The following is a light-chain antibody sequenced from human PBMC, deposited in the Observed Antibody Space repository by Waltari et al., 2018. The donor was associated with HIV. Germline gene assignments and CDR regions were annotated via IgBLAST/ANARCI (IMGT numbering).Light chain of an antibody. CDR1: SSAVGGYNS. Sequence: QSALIQPPSASASPGQSVTISCTGTSSAVGGYNSVSWYQQHPGKAPKLMIYEVSKWPSGVPDRFSGSKSGNTASLTVSGLQAEDEAEYYCSSYAGNHNHVFGSGTKLTVL. V-gene: IGLV2-8*01. CDR2: EVS. J-gene: IGLJ1*01. CDR3: SSYAGNHNHV.